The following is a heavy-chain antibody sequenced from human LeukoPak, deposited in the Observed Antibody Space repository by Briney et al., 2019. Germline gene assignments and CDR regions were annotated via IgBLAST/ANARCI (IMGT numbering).Heavy chain of an antibody. D-gene: IGHD6-19*01. CDR1: GYTFTSYG. J-gene: IGHJ6*02. Sequence: ASVKVSCKASGYTFTSYGISWVRQAPGQGLEWMGWISAYNGNTNYAPKFQGRVTMTTDTSTSTAYMELRSLRSDDTAVYYCARRAPYSSGWYSGVGYYGMDVWGQGTTVTVSS. V-gene: IGHV1-18*01. CDR2: ISAYNGNT. CDR3: ARRAPYSSGWYSGVGYYGMDV.